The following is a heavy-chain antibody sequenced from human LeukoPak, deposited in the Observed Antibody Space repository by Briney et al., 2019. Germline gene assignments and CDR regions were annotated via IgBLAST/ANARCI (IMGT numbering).Heavy chain of an antibody. D-gene: IGHD7-27*01. V-gene: IGHV4-39*07. CDR1: GDSISSSNCY. CDR2: IYFSGGT. J-gene: IGHJ4*02. Sequence: SETLSLTCTVSGDSISSSNCYWGWIRQPPGKGLEWIGSIYFSGGTYYNASLKSRVTISADTSQNQFSLKLSSVTAADTAVYYCASRKLGNDYWGQGTLVTVSS. CDR3: ASRKLGNDY.